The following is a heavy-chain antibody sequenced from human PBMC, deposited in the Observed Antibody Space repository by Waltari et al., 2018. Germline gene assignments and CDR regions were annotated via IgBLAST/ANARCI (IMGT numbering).Heavy chain of an antibody. CDR3: ASPGEGYQDGSWFDP. Sequence: QVQLVQSGAEVKKPGSSVKVSCKASGGTFSSYAISWVRQAPGQGLEWMGRIIPIFGTANYAQKFQVRVTITADKSTSTAYMELSSLRSEDTAVYYCASPGEGYQDGSWFDPWGQGTLVTVSS. V-gene: IGHV1-69*08. J-gene: IGHJ5*02. CDR1: GGTFSSYA. CDR2: IIPIFGTA. D-gene: IGHD2-2*01.